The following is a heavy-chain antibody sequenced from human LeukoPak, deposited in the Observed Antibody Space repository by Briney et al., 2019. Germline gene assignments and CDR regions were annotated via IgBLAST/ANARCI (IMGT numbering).Heavy chain of an antibody. CDR2: INSDGSST. D-gene: IGHD3-9*01. J-gene: IGHJ4*02. Sequence: PGGSLRLSCAAFGFTFSSYWMHWVRQAPGKGLVWVSRINSDGSSTIYADSVKGRFTISRDNAKNTLYLQMNSLRAEDTAVYYCARGRYDILTGHYYFDYWGQGTLVTVSS. V-gene: IGHV3-74*01. CDR3: ARGRYDILTGHYYFDY. CDR1: GFTFSSYW.